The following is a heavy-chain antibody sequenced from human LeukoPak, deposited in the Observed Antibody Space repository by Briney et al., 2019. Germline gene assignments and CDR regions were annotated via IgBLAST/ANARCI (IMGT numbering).Heavy chain of an antibody. CDR3: ARARSSTSYDAFNI. D-gene: IGHD2-2*01. CDR1: DYSISSGYGYY. J-gene: IGHJ3*02. CDR2: IYHSGIT. V-gene: IGHV4-38-2*02. Sequence: SETLSLTCTVSDYSISSGYGYYWGWIRQPPGKGLEWIGNIYHSGITYYNHFNSSLKSRVTISIGTSKNQFSLRLASVTAADTAVYYCARARSSTSYDAFNIWGQGTMVTVSS.